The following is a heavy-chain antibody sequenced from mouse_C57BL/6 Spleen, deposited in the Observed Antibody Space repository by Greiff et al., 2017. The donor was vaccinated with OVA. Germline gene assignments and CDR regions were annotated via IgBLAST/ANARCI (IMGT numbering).Heavy chain of an antibody. CDR1: GFTFSDAW. CDR2: IRNKANNHAT. J-gene: IGHJ4*01. CDR3: TQREGGYYYAMDY. V-gene: IGHV6-6*01. Sequence: EVQLVESGGGLVQPGGSMKLSCAASGFTFSDAWMDWVRQSPEKGLEWVAEIRNKANNHATYYAESVKGRFTISRDDSKSSVYLQMNSLRAEDTGIYYCTQREGGYYYAMDYWGQGTSVTVSS.